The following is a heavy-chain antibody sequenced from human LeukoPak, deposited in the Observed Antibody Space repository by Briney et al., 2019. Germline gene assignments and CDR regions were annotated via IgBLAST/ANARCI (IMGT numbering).Heavy chain of an antibody. Sequence: SETLSLTCTVSGDSTNNFYWNWIRQSPGKGLEWIGNIHYSGSSVYNPSLQSRVTITIDTSRRQFFLKLNSVTAADTAVYFCALAPNSNWFDFWGPGTLVTVSS. CDR1: GDSTNNFY. J-gene: IGHJ5*01. CDR3: ALAPNSNWFDF. V-gene: IGHV4-59*03. CDR2: IHYSGSS. D-gene: IGHD2-8*01.